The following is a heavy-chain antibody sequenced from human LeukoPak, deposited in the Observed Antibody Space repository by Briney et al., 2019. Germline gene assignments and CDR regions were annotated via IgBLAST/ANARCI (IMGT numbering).Heavy chain of an antibody. CDR3: ARHTRITMIVVAGTFDY. CDR1: GGSISSSSYY. CDR2: IYYSGST. Sequence: SETLSLTCTVSGGSISSSSYYWGWIRQPPGKGLEWIESIYYSGSTYYNPSLKSRVTISVDTSKNQFSLKLSSVTAADTAVYYCARHTRITMIVVAGTFDYWGQGTLVTVSS. V-gene: IGHV4-39*01. D-gene: IGHD3-22*01. J-gene: IGHJ4*02.